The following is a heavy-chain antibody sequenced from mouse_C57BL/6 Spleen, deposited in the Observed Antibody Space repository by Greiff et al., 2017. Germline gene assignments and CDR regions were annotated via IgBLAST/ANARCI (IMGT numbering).Heavy chain of an antibody. CDR2: LWSGGST. V-gene: IGHV2-2*01. CDR3: ASQPTVVEGDAMDY. Sequence: QVQLQQSGPGLVQPSQSLSIPCTVSGFSFTSYGVHWVRQSPGKGLEWLGVLWSGGSTDYNSAFISRLSISKDNSKSQVFFKMNSLQAEDTAIYYCASQPTVVEGDAMDYWGQGTSVTGSS. J-gene: IGHJ4*01. D-gene: IGHD1-1*01. CDR1: GFSFTSYG.